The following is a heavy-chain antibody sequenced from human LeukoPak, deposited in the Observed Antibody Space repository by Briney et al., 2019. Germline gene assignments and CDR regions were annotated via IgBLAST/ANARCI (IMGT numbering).Heavy chain of an antibody. Sequence: SETLSLTCTVSGGSISSNSYYWSWIRQPPGKGLEWIGYMYYSGNIKYNPSLKTRVTISVDTPNNQLSLNLTSVTAADTAVYYCARMGMSRTWNTFDSWGQGTLVTVSS. D-gene: IGHD1/OR15-1a*01. CDR1: GGSISSNSYY. V-gene: IGHV4-61*01. CDR3: ARMGMSRTWNTFDS. CDR2: MYYSGNI. J-gene: IGHJ4*02.